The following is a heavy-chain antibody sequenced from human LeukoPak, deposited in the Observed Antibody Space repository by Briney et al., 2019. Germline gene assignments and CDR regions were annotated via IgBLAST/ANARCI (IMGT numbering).Heavy chain of an antibody. CDR1: GFTLTSSA. CDR3: AAGTPNIVAHDAFDI. Sequence: TEKVSCKASGFTLTSSAMQWVRQARGQRLEWIGWIVVGSGNTNYAQKFQERVTITRDMSTSTAYMELSSLRSEDTAVYYCAAGTPNIVAHDAFDIWGHGTMVTVSS. D-gene: IGHD5-12*01. V-gene: IGHV1-58*02. CDR2: IVVGSGNT. J-gene: IGHJ3*02.